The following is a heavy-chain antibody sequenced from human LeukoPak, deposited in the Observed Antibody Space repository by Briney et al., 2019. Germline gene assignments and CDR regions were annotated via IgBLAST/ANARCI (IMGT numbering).Heavy chain of an antibody. V-gene: IGHV1-2*02. CDR1: GYTFTGYY. Sequence: GASVKVSCKASGYTFTGYYMHWVRQAPGQGLEWMGWINPNSGGTNYAQKFQGRVTMTTDTSTNTAYMELRSLRSDDTAVYYCARTLYGDYTYGNWGQGTLVTVSS. CDR2: INPNSGGT. CDR3: ARTLYGDYTYGN. D-gene: IGHD4-17*01. J-gene: IGHJ4*02.